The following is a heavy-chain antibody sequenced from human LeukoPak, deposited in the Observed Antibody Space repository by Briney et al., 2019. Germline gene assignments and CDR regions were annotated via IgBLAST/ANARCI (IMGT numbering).Heavy chain of an antibody. V-gene: IGHV3-23*01. Sequence: PGGFLRLSCAASGFTFSSYAMSWVRQAPGKGLERVSAISGSGGSTYYADSVKGRFTISRDNSKNTLYLQMNSLRAEDTAVYYCAKDSTPGSSGSPLYYYYGMDVWGQGTTVTVSS. D-gene: IGHD3-10*01. CDR1: GFTFSSYA. CDR3: AKDSTPGSSGSPLYYYYGMDV. CDR2: ISGSGGST. J-gene: IGHJ6*02.